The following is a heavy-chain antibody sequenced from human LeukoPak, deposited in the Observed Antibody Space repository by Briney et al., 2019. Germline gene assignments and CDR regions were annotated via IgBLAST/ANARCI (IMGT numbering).Heavy chain of an antibody. V-gene: IGHV1-2*02. D-gene: IGHD2-15*01. J-gene: IGHJ5*02. CDR1: GYTFTGYY. Sequence: ASVKVSCKASGYTFTGYYMHWVRQAPGQGLEWMGWINPNSGGTNYAQKFQGRVTMTRDTSISTAYMELSRLRPDDTAVYYCARDQTQGWSNPDPWGQGTLVTVSS. CDR2: INPNSGGT. CDR3: ARDQTQGWSNPDP.